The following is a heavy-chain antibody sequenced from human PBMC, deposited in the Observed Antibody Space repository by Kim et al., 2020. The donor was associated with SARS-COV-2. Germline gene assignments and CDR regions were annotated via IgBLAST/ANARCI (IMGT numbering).Heavy chain of an antibody. V-gene: IGHV1-18*01. CDR2: ISAYNGNT. CDR3: ARDRRIVAAGTHYYYYGMDV. D-gene: IGHD6-13*01. CDR1: GYTFTSYG. J-gene: IGHJ6*02. Sequence: ASVKVSCKASGYTFTSYGISWVRQAPGQGLEWMGWISAYNGNTNYAQKLQGRVTMTTDTSTTTAYMELRSLRSDDTAMYYCARDRRIVAAGTHYYYYGMDVWGQGTTVTVSS.